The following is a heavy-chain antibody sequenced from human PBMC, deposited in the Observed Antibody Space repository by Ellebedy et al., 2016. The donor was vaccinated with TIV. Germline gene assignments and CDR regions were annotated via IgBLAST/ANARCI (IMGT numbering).Heavy chain of an antibody. CDR1: GFIFSGSW. J-gene: IGHJ4*02. CDR2: INQDGSDE. Sequence: GESLKISCAASGFIFSGSWMTWVRQAPGKGLEWVANINQDGSDEYYVDSVKGRFTISRDNAKNSLYLQMNSRRGDDTAIYYCARALNHVDTVSTAPLDCWGQGTLVTVSS. V-gene: IGHV3-7*01. CDR3: ARALNHVDTVSTAPLDC. D-gene: IGHD5/OR15-5a*01.